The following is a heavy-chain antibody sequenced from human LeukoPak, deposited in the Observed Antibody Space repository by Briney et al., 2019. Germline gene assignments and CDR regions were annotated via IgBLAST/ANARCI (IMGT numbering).Heavy chain of an antibody. J-gene: IGHJ6*03. CDR1: GDSISGFY. CDR3: ARGGGTGYYYYYMDV. CDR2: IYSSGST. V-gene: IGHV4-59*01. Sequence: SETLSLTCTVSGDSISGFYWSWIRQPPGEGLEWIGDIYSSGSTNYNPSLKSRVTISVDTSKNQFSLKLSSVTAADTAVYYCARGGGTGYYYYYMDVWGKGTTVTVSS. D-gene: IGHD1-14*01.